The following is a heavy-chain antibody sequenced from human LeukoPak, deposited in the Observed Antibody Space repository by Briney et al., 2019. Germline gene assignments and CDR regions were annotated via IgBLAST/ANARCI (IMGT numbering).Heavy chain of an antibody. Sequence: PGGSLRLSCAASGFTSCTHWIRWVRQAPGKGLMWVSRINSDGSSTSYADSVKGRFTISRDNAKNTVYLHMNSLKVEDTGVYYCARSYYGDYEDFWGQGTLVAVSS. CDR2: INSDGSST. CDR1: GFTSCTHW. D-gene: IGHD4-17*01. CDR3: ARSYYGDYEDF. V-gene: IGHV3-74*01. J-gene: IGHJ4*02.